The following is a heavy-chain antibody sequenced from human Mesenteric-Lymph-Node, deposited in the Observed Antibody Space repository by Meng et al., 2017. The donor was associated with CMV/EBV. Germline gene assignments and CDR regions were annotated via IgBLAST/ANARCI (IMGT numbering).Heavy chain of an antibody. Sequence: ASGFTFSDYSMSWIRQAPGKGLEWVSYISSSGSTIYYADSVKGRFTISRDNAKNSLYLQMNSLRAEDTAVYYCARHLTVGLDALDIWGQGTMVTVSS. CDR1: GFTFSDYS. CDR3: ARHLTVGLDALDI. J-gene: IGHJ3*02. V-gene: IGHV3-11*01. CDR2: ISSSGSTI.